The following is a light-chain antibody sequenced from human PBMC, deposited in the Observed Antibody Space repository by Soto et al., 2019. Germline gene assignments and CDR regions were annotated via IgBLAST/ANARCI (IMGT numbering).Light chain of an antibody. V-gene: IGKV3-15*01. CDR1: QSVRNN. CDR2: YAS. J-gene: IGKJ5*01. Sequence: EIMMTQSPATLSVSPGERATLSCRASQSVRNNLAWYQQKPGQAPRLLIYYASTRATGVPARFSGSGSGTEFTLTISRLQSKVLAFYHCQKYKNWPPITFAQGTRLEI. CDR3: QKYKNWPPIT.